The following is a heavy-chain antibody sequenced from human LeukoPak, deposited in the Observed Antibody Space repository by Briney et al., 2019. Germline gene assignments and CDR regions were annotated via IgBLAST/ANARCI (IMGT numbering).Heavy chain of an antibody. J-gene: IGHJ4*02. V-gene: IGHV3-66*04. CDR1: GFTVSSNY. Sequence: GGSLRLSCAASGFTVSSNYMSWVRQAPGKGLEWVSVIYSGGSTYYADSAKGRFTISRDNSKNTLYLQMNSLRAEDTAVYYCASHRGLRSGDYWGQGTLVTVSS. D-gene: IGHD5-12*01. CDR2: IYSGGST. CDR3: ASHRGLRSGDY.